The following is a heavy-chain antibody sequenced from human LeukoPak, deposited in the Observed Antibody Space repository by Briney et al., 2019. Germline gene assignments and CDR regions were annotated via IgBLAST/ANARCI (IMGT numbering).Heavy chain of an antibody. CDR3: ARLPVYSSGWYYFDY. D-gene: IGHD6-19*01. J-gene: IGHJ4*02. V-gene: IGHV1-46*01. Sequence: ASVKVSCKASGYTFTNYYMHWVRQAPGQGLEWMGIINPSGDSISYAQKLQGRVMMTRDTSTSTVYMELSSLKASDTAMYYCARLPVYSSGWYYFDYWGQGTLVTVYS. CDR2: INPSGDSI. CDR1: GYTFTNYY.